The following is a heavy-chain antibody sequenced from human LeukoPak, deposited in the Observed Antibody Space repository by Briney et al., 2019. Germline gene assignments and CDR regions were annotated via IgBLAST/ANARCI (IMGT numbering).Heavy chain of an antibody. V-gene: IGHV4-59*01. J-gene: IGHJ6*02. CDR3: ASSGYRYGMDV. D-gene: IGHD3-22*01. Sequence: SETLSLTCTVSGGSISSYYWSWIRQPPGKGLEWIGYIYYSGSTNYNPSLKSRVTISVDTSKNQFSLKLSSVTAADTAVYYCASSGYRYGMDVWGQGTTVTVFS. CDR2: IYYSGST. CDR1: GGSISSYY.